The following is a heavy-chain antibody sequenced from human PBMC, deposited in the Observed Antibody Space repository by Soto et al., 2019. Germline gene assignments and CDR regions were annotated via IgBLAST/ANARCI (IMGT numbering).Heavy chain of an antibody. V-gene: IGHV3-23*01. CDR3: AKDPYSGYDQGAFDI. Sequence: EVQLLESGGGLVQPGGSLRVSCAASGFTFSSFAMSWVRQAPGKGLEWVSEISGSGGRTKYADSVKGRFTISRDNSKNTQNLKMNSLRAEDTAVYYCAKDPYSGYDQGAFDILSQGTMVTVSS. CDR2: ISGSGGRT. CDR1: GFTFSSFA. D-gene: IGHD5-12*01. J-gene: IGHJ3*02.